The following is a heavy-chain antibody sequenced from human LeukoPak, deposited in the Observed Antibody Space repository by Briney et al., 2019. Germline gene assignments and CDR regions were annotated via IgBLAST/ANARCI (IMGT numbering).Heavy chain of an antibody. J-gene: IGHJ5*02. CDR2: ISYDGSNK. D-gene: IGHD3-22*01. Sequence: GGSLRLSCAASGFTFSSYAMHWVRQAPGKGLEWVAVISYDGSNKYYADSVKGRFTISRDNSKNTLYLQMNSLRAEDTAVYYCARANQVTMIVVVIRKGWFDPWGQGTLVTVSS. V-gene: IGHV3-30*04. CDR1: GFTFSSYA. CDR3: ARANQVTMIVVVIRKGWFDP.